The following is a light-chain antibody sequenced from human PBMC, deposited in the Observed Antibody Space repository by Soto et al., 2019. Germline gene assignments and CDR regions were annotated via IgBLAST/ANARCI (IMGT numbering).Light chain of an antibody. V-gene: IGKV3-11*01. CDR3: QQRSNWPLT. CDR2: DAS. CDR1: QSVSSH. J-gene: IGKJ4*01. Sequence: EIVLTQSPATLSLSPGERAALSCRASQSVSSHLAWYQQKPGQAPRLLIYDASNRATGIPARFSGSGSGTDFTLNISSLEPEDLAVYYCQQRSNWPLTFGGGTKVEIK.